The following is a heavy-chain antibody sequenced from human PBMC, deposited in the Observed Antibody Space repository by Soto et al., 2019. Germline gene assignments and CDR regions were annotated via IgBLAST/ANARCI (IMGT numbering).Heavy chain of an antibody. Sequence: GGSRRLSGAASGFTFTSHAKHWVHQTTGKGLGGGAPISYDEIDKKYARSVKGRFTGSRHTVKNNLSLHSNSPRPGKTAPYYFAKDSGYQLPHSYFYYGLDVWGQGTTGTVSS. J-gene: IGHJ6*02. V-gene: IGHV3-30*18. CDR1: GFTFTSHA. CDR2: ISYDEIDK. CDR3: AKDSGYQLPHSYFYYGLDV. D-gene: IGHD2-2*01.